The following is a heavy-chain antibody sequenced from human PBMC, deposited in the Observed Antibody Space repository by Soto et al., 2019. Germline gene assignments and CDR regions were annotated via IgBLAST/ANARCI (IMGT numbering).Heavy chain of an antibody. J-gene: IGHJ4*02. V-gene: IGHV3-30*18. CDR3: AKGGPFSIAAAGTQ. CDR2: ISYDGSKK. Sequence: GGSLRLSCAAFGFTFSSYGMHWVRQAPGKGLEWVAVISYDGSKKYYADSVKGRFTISRDNSKNTLYLQMNSLRAEDTAVYYCAKGGPFSIAAAGTQWGQGTLVTSPQ. CDR1: GFTFSSYG. D-gene: IGHD6-13*01.